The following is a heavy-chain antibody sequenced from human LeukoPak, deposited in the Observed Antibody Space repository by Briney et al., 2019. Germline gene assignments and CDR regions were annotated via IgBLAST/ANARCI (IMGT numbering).Heavy chain of an antibody. V-gene: IGHV3-23*01. J-gene: IGHJ4*02. D-gene: IGHD6-6*01. Sequence: GGSLRLSCAASGFTFSSYAMSWVRQAPGKGLEWVSAISGSGGSTYYADSVKGRFTISRDNSKHTLYLQMNSLRAEDTAVYYCASTPSIAARYYFDYWGQGTLVTVSS. CDR2: ISGSGGST. CDR3: ASTPSIAARYYFDY. CDR1: GFTFSSYA.